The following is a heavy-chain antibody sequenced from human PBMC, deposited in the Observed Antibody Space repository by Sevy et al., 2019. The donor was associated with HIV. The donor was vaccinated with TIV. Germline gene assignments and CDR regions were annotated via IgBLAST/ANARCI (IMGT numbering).Heavy chain of an antibody. D-gene: IGHD5-12*01. Sequence: PGGSLRLSCAASGFTFSKAWMSWVRQAPGKGLEWVGRIKTNIEGGTTDYAASVKGRFTISRDDSRNTLYLQINSLKTEDTGVYYCILLSGYRDTWGQGTLVTVSS. V-gene: IGHV3-15*01. J-gene: IGHJ5*02. CDR2: IKTNIEGGTT. CDR3: ILLSGYRDT. CDR1: GFTFSKAW.